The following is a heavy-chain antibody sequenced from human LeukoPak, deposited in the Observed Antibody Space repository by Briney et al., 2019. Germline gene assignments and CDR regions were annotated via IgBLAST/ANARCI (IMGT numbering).Heavy chain of an antibody. Sequence: PGRPLRLSCAASGFTFITYGMHWVRQAPGKGLEWVAVISYDGSNQYYTDSVKGRFTISRDNSKNMLYLQMNSLRAEDTGLYYCTRETGATDSWGQGALVTVSS. CDR2: ISYDGSNQ. CDR3: TRETGATDS. J-gene: IGHJ4*02. V-gene: IGHV3-30*03. D-gene: IGHD1-26*01. CDR1: GFTFITYG.